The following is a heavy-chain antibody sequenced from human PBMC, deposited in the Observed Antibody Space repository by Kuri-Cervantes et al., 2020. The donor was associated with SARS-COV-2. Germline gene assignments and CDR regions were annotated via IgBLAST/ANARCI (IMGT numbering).Heavy chain of an antibody. CDR2: ISSDGTGT. CDR3: ARAGPSPYYDFWSGYSDLYYYGMDV. CDR1: GFTFRSYW. V-gene: IGHV3-74*01. Sequence: GESLKISCVVSGFTFRSYWMHWVRQAPGKGLVWVARISSDGTGTNYADSVKGRFTISRDNAKDTVYVQMNSLRVDDTAVYYCARAGPSPYYDFWSGYSDLYYYGMDVWGQGTTVTVSS. J-gene: IGHJ6*02. D-gene: IGHD3-3*01.